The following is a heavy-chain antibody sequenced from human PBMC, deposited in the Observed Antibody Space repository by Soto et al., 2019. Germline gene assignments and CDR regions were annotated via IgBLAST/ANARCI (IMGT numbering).Heavy chain of an antibody. CDR1: EGPIVDFG. V-gene: IGHV4-4*07. Sequence: SLMLCLRTSVAEGPIVDFGGSCILKPECPGLEWIGRIYTPGSTHYNPSLKSRVTLSIDMSKNQFSLKLNSVTAADTAVYYCARSLPSLYASLTRHFDHWAEPTLVTVSS. CDR2: IYTPGST. D-gene: IGHD3-9*01. CDR3: ARSLPSLYASLTRHFDH. J-gene: IGHJ4*02.